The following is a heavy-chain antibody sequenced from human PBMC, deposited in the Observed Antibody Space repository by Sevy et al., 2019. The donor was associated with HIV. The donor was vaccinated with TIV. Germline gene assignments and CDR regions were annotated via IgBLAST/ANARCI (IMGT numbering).Heavy chain of an antibody. J-gene: IGHJ4*02. D-gene: IGHD5-18*01. Sequence: GGSLRLSCAASGFTFSSYSMNWVRQAPGKGLEWVSYISSSSSTIYYADSVKGRFTISRDNSKNTLYLQMNSLRAEDTAVYYCAKDEVDTAMVNSDYFDYWGQGTLVTVSS. CDR1: GFTFSSYS. CDR3: AKDEVDTAMVNSDYFDY. V-gene: IGHV3-48*01. CDR2: ISSSSSTI.